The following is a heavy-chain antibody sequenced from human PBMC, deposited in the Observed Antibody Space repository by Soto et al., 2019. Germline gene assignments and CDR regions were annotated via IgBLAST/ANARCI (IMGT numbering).Heavy chain of an antibody. Sequence: ASVKVSCKSSGYTFTSYYMHWVRQAPGQGLEWMGIINPSGGSTSYAQKFQGRVTMTRDTSTSTVYMELSSLRSEDTAVYYCARESRMNSSGWSGGMDVWGQGIAVSVSS. J-gene: IGHJ6*02. D-gene: IGHD6-19*01. V-gene: IGHV1-46*01. CDR2: INPSGGST. CDR3: ARESRMNSSGWSGGMDV. CDR1: GYTFTSYY.